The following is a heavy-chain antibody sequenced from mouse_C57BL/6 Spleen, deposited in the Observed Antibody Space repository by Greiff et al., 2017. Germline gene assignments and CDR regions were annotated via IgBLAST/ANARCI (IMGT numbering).Heavy chain of an antibody. CDR1: GFNIKNTY. CDR3: ARISDYDYDGYAMDY. Sequence: DVKLVESVAELVRPGASVKLSCTASGFNIKNTYMHWVKQRPEQGLEWIGRIDPANGNTKYAPKFQGKATITADTSSNTAYLQLSSLTSEDTAIYYCARISDYDYDGYAMDYWGQGTSVTVSS. D-gene: IGHD2-4*01. V-gene: IGHV14-3*01. CDR2: IDPANGNT. J-gene: IGHJ4*01.